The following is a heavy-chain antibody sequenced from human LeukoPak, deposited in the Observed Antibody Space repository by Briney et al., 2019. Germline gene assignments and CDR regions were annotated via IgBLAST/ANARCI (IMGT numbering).Heavy chain of an antibody. J-gene: IGHJ4*02. CDR2: IYYSGST. D-gene: IGHD3/OR15-3a*01. Sequence: PSETLSLTCTVSGGSISSYYWSWIRQPPGKGLEWIGYIYYSGSTYYNASLKSQVSISIDTSKNQFSLRLTSVTAADTAVYYCARQTGSGLFILPGDQGTLVTVSS. CDR3: ARQTGSGLFILP. CDR1: GGSISSYY. V-gene: IGHV4-59*08.